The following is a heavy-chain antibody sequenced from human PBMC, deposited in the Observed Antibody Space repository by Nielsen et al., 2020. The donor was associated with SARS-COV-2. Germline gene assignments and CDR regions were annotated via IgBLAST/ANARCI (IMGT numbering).Heavy chain of an antibody. CDR3: ARDQGIAVAGTGDGY. CDR2: ISYDGSNK. J-gene: IGHJ4*02. D-gene: IGHD6-19*01. V-gene: IGHV3-30*03. CDR1: GFTFSSYG. Sequence: GESLKISCVASGFTFSSYGIHWVRQAPGKGLEWVAVISYDGSNKVYAESVKGRFTISRDNSKNTLYLQMNSLRAEDTAVYYCARDQGIAVAGTGDGYWGQGTLVTVSS.